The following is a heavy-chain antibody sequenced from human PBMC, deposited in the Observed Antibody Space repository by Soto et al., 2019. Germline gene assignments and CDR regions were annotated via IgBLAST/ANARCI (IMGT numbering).Heavy chain of an antibody. J-gene: IGHJ5*02. V-gene: IGHV1-8*01. D-gene: IGHD6-13*01. CDR3: ARARSAAGTGWFDP. CDR2: MNPNSGNT. CDR1: GYTFTSYD. Sequence: QVQLVQSGAEVKKPGASVKVSCKASGYTFTSYDINLVRQATGQGLEWMGWMNPNSGNTGYAQKFQGRVTMTRSTSISTAYMELNRLRSEDTAVYYCARARSAAGTGWFDPWGQATLVTVSS.